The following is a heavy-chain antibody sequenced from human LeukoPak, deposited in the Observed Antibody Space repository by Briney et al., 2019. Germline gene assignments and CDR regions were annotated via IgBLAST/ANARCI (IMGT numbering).Heavy chain of an antibody. CDR3: ARGNKYYYDSSGYYYRY. J-gene: IGHJ4*02. D-gene: IGHD3-22*01. CDR1: GGSISSSSYY. CDR2: IYYSGST. Sequence: SETLSLTCTVSGGSISSSSYYWGWIRQPPGKGLEWIGSIYYSGSTYYNPSLKSRVTISVDTAKNQFSLKLSSVTAADTAVYYCARGNKYYYDSSGYYYRYWGQGTLVTVSS. V-gene: IGHV4-39*01.